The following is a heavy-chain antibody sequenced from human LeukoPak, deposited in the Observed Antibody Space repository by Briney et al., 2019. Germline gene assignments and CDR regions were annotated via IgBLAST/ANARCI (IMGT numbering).Heavy chain of an antibody. CDR2: INHSGST. J-gene: IGHJ4*02. CDR3: ARDGSGRARYFDY. CDR1: GGSFSGYY. V-gene: IGHV4-34*01. D-gene: IGHD6-19*01. Sequence: SETLSLTCAVYGGSFSGYYWSWIRQPPGKGLEWIGEINHSGSTNYNPSLKSRVTISVDTSKNQFSLKLSSVTAADTAVYYCARDGSGRARYFDYWGQGTLVTVSS.